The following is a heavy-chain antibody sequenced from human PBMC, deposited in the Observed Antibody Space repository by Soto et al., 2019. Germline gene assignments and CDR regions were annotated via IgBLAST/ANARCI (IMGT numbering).Heavy chain of an antibody. D-gene: IGHD1-1*01. J-gene: IGHJ3*02. CDR2: VHYSGNT. CDR3: ARMNQLAPKRNAFDI. V-gene: IGHV4-59*01. CDR1: NASISSFF. Sequence: SERLSLTSTVSNASISSFFWTWIRQSQGKGLQWLGYVHYSGNTNYNPSLKSRVTMSVDTSKNQFSLRLTSVTAADTAVYYCARMNQLAPKRNAFDIWGQGTMVTVSS.